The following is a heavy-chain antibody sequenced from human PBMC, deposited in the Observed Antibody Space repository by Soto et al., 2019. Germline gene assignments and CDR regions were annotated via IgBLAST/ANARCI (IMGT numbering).Heavy chain of an antibody. CDR1: GFTFSGYE. CDR3: ATQAVAFRVITPTPLDV. Sequence: GGSLRLSCAASGFTFSGYEMNWVRQAPGKGLEWVSYISGSGSTIYYADSVKGRFTISRDNAKDSLYLQMNSLRAEDTAVYYCATQAVAFRVITPTPLDVWGQGTTVTVSS. D-gene: IGHD6-19*01. V-gene: IGHV3-48*03. CDR2: ISGSGSTI. J-gene: IGHJ6*02.